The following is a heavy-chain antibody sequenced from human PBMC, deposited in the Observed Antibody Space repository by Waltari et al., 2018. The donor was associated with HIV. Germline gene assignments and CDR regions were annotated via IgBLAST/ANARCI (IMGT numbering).Heavy chain of an antibody. Sequence: QVQLQQWGAGLVKPAETLSLNCAVYGGSLNNFFWSFVRQSPGKGFDWIGESNQSGKTDYNPSLKGRVSLSIDPSKKQFYLELTSMTVADTAIYYCARRRWRTTMVFVVKGGVFDIWGQGTEVTVSS. J-gene: IGHJ3*02. D-gene: IGHD2-21*01. CDR2: SNQSGKT. CDR1: GGSLNNFF. V-gene: IGHV4-34*02. CDR3: ARRRWRTTMVFVVKGGVFDI.